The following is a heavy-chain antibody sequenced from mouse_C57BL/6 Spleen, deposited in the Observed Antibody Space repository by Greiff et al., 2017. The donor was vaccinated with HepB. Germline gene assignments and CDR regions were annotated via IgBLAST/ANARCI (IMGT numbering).Heavy chain of an antibody. Sequence: ESGPGLVKPSQSLSLTCSVTGYSITSGYYWNWIRQFPGNKLEWMGYISYDGSNNYNPSLKNRISITRDTSKNQFFLKLNSVTTEDTATYYCARERPDDFDYWGQGTTLTVSS. CDR3: ARERPDDFDY. CDR2: ISYDGSN. J-gene: IGHJ2*01. CDR1: GYSITSGYY. V-gene: IGHV3-6*01.